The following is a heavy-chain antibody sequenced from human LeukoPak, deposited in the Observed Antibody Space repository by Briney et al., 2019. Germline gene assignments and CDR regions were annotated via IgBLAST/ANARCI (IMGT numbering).Heavy chain of an antibody. D-gene: IGHD3-16*02. CDR1: GGTFSSYA. CDR3: ATKSLAFGGVIAPFDY. Sequence: SVKVSCKASGGTFSSYAISWVRQAPGQGLEWMGGVIPIFGTANYAQKLQGRVTITADKSTSTAYMELSSLRSEDTAVYYCATKSLAFGGVIAPFDYWGQGTLVTISS. J-gene: IGHJ4*02. CDR2: VIPIFGTA. V-gene: IGHV1-69*06.